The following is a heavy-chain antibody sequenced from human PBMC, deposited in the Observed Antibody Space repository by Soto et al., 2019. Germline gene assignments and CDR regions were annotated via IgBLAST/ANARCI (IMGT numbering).Heavy chain of an antibody. D-gene: IGHD3-10*01. Sequence: GGSLRLSCVASGLTFGSRAMTWVRQAPGEGLQWVSTITDTGGDAKYADSVRGRFIISRDNSKKTLYLQMTSLTAEDSAMYYCARGSTDSYPGSRIFDFWGRGTLVTVSS. CDR2: ITDTGGDA. CDR3: ARGSTDSYPGSRIFDF. J-gene: IGHJ4*02. CDR1: GLTFGSRA. V-gene: IGHV3-23*01.